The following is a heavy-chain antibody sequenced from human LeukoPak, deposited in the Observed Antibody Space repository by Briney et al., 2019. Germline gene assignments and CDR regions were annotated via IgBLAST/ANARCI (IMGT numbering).Heavy chain of an antibody. V-gene: IGHV4-31*03. CDR1: GGSITNDGYF. D-gene: IGHD2-21*02. J-gene: IGHJ5*02. CDR2: RYYSGGT. CDR3: ATGLGYCGGDCYNL. Sequence: PSETLSLTCTVSGGSITNDGYFWTWIRHHPGRGLEWIGHRYYSGGTSCNPSFKSRAVISIDTSKNQLSLNLTSLSAADTATYYCATGLGYCGGDCYNLWGLGTRVTVST.